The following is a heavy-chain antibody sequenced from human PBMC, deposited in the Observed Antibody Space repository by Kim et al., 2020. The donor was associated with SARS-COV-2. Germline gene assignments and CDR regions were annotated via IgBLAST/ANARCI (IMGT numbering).Heavy chain of an antibody. CDR1: GFTFSSYS. V-gene: IGHV3-21*01. Sequence: GGSLRLSCAASGFTFSSYSMNWVRQAPGKGLEWVSSISSSSSYIYYADSVKGRFTISRDNAKNSLYLQMNSLRAEDTAVYYCARVRRDSGSPLRWFDPWGQGTLVTVSS. D-gene: IGHD3-10*01. CDR2: ISSSSSYI. J-gene: IGHJ5*02. CDR3: ARVRRDSGSPLRWFDP.